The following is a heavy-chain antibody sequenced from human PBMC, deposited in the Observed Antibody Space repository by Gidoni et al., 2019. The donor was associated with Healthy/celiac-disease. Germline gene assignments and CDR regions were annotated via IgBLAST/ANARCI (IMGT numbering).Heavy chain of an antibody. CDR3: ATRAAADYYGMDV. Sequence: QLQLQESGPGLVKPSETLSLTCTVSGGSISSSSYYWGWIRQPPGKGLEWIGSIYYSGSTYYNPSLKSRVTISVDTSKNQFSLKLSSVTAADTAVYYCATRAAADYYGMDVWGQGTTVTVSS. D-gene: IGHD2-2*01. CDR2: IYYSGST. J-gene: IGHJ6*02. V-gene: IGHV4-39*01. CDR1: GGSISSSSYY.